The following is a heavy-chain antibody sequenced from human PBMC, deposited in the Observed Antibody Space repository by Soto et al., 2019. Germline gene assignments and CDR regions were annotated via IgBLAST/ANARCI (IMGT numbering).Heavy chain of an antibody. CDR3: ARGRKSSGWYYYYYYMDV. V-gene: IGHV3-7*01. Sequence: GSLRLSCATSGFTFSSYWMSWVRQAPGKGLEWVANIKQDGSEKYYVDSVKGRFTISRDNAKNSLYLQMNSLRAEDTAVYYCARGRKSSGWYYYYYYMDVWGKGTTVTVSS. CDR2: IKQDGSEK. D-gene: IGHD6-19*01. J-gene: IGHJ6*03. CDR1: GFTFSSYW.